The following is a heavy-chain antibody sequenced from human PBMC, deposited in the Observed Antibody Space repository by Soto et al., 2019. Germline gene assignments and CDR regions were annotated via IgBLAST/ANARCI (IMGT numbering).Heavy chain of an antibody. CDR2: IYSVGTT. D-gene: IGHD3-9*01. V-gene: IGHV3-66*01. Sequence: EVQLVESGGGLVQPGGSLRLSCAASGFTVSSDYMSWVRQAPGKGLEWVSIIYSVGTTYYGDSVKGRFTISRDDSKNTLYLQMNSLSVEDTAVYYCARGRTRNNILTEWGQGTLVTVSS. CDR1: GFTVSSDY. J-gene: IGHJ4*02. CDR3: ARGRTRNNILTE.